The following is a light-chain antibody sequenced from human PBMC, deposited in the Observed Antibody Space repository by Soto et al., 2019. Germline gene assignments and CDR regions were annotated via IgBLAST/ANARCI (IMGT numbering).Light chain of an antibody. CDR2: GAS. J-gene: IGKJ4*01. V-gene: IGKV3-20*01. CDR3: QQYGSSPA. CDR1: QSVTSSY. Sequence: EIVLTQSPGTLSLSPGERATLSCRASQSVTSSYLAWYQQKPGQAPRLLIYGASSRDTGIPDRFSGSGSGTEFNLTISRLEPEDFAVYYCQQYGSSPAFGGGTKVEIK.